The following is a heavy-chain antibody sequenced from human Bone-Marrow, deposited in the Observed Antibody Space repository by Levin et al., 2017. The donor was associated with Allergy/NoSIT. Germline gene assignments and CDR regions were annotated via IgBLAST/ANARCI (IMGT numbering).Heavy chain of an antibody. CDR2: INPNSGDT. J-gene: IGHJ3*01. D-gene: IGHD7-27*01. Sequence: GGSLRLSCKASGYIFTDHFIHWVRQAPGQGLEWMGWINPNSGDTSYIQKFQGRVTMTRDTSISAVYMELTRLTSDDTAIYYCARKNWAPDGLDVWGQGTLVTVSS. CDR3: ARKNWAPDGLDV. V-gene: IGHV1-2*02. CDR1: GYIFTDHF.